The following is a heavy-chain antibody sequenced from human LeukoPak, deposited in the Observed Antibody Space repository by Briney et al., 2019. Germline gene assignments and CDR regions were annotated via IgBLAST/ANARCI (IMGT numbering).Heavy chain of an antibody. J-gene: IGHJ4*02. V-gene: IGHV4-61*02. CDR1: GGSISRGSYY. CDR2: IYTSGST. Sequence: SETLSLTCTVSGGSISRGSYYWSRIRQPAGKGLEWIGRIYTSGSTNYNPSLKSRVTISVDTSKNQFSLKLSSVTAADTAVYYCARETYYYGSGSYADWGQGTLVTVSS. CDR3: ARETYYYGSGSYAD. D-gene: IGHD3-10*01.